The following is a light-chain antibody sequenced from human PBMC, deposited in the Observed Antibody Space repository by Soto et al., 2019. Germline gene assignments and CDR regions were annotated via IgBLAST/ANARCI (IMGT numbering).Light chain of an antibody. V-gene: IGLV2-14*01. CDR3: GSLTPNRIWV. Sequence: QSVLTQPASVSGSPGQSITMSCTGSSSDFGDDKYVTWYQQQPGKGPNLLIYGVSKRPSGVSNRVSGSKSGNTASLTISGLQVEDEADYICGSLTPNRIWVFGGGTKLTVL. J-gene: IGLJ3*02. CDR1: SSDFGDDKY. CDR2: GVS.